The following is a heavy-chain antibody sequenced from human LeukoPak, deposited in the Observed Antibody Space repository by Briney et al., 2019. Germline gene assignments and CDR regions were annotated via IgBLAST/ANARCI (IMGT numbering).Heavy chain of an antibody. J-gene: IGHJ4*02. CDR1: GYSISSGYY. V-gene: IGHV4-38-2*02. D-gene: IGHD3-10*01. CDR3: ARESFYYYGSGSSFDY. Sequence: SETLSLTCTVSGYSISSGYYWGWIRQPPGKGLEWIGSIYHSGSTYYNPSLKSRVTMSVDTSKNQFSLKLSSVTAADTAVYYCARESFYYYGSGSSFDYWGQGTLVTVSS. CDR2: IYHSGST.